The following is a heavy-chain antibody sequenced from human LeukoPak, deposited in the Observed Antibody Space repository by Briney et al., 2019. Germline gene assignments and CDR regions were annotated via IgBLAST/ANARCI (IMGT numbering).Heavy chain of an antibody. V-gene: IGHV4-34*01. Sequence: SETLPLTCAVYGGSFSGYYWSWIRQPPGKGLEWIGEINHSGSTNYNPSLKSRVTISVDTSKNQFSLKLSSVTAADTAVYYCAAGGYSYALWYWGQGTLVTVSS. CDR2: INHSGST. CDR1: GGSFSGYY. D-gene: IGHD5-18*01. J-gene: IGHJ4*02. CDR3: AAGGYSYALWY.